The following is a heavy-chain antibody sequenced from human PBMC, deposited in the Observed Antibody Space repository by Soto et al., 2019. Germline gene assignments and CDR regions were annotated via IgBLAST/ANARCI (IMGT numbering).Heavy chain of an antibody. CDR3: ARERYSSSWFFDY. D-gene: IGHD6-13*01. Sequence: QVQLVESGGGVVQPGRSLRLSCAASGFTFSSYGMHWVRQAPGKGLEWVAVIWYDGSNKYYADSVKGRFTISRDNSKNTLYLQMNSPRAEDTAVYYCARERYSSSWFFDYWGQGTLVTVSS. V-gene: IGHV3-33*01. CDR2: IWYDGSNK. J-gene: IGHJ4*02. CDR1: GFTFSSYG.